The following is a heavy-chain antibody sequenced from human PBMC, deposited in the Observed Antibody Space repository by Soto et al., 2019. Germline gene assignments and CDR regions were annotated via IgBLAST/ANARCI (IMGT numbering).Heavy chain of an antibody. Sequence: EVQLLESGGGLVQPGGSLRLSCAASGFTLNNYGMSWVRRAPGKGVEWVSAISPNGQAIYYADSVKGRFIISKDNSKNTVFLHMDSLTADDTDVYYCAKDRGYPRDYFHYWGQGTLVTVSS. J-gene: IGHJ4*02. CDR3: AKDRGYPRDYFHY. CDR1: GFTLNNYG. D-gene: IGHD6-13*01. V-gene: IGHV3-23*01. CDR2: ISPNGQAI.